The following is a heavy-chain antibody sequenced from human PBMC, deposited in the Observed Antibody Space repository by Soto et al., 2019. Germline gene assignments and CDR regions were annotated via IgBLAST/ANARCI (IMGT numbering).Heavy chain of an antibody. V-gene: IGHV1-18*01. J-gene: IGHJ5*02. CDR1: GYTFTSYG. CDR2: ISAYNGNT. D-gene: IGHD6-6*01. Sequence: ASVKVSCKASGYTFTSYGISWVRQAPGQGLEWMGWISAYNGNTIYAQKLQGSVTMTTDTSTSTAYMELRSLRSYDTAVYYCARGIAARKGLRFDPWGQGTLVTVSS. CDR3: ARGIAARKGLRFDP.